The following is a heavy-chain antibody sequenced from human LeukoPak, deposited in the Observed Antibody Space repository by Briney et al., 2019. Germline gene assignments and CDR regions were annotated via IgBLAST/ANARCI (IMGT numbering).Heavy chain of an antibody. D-gene: IGHD3-10*01. CDR1: GFTVSSNY. Sequence: PGGSLRLSCAASGFTVSSNYMSWVRQAPGKGLEWVPVIYSGGSTYYADSVKGRFTISRDNSKNTLYLQMNSLRAEDTAVYYCARSLYYYGSGSYYNPLYFDYWGQGTLVTVSS. J-gene: IGHJ4*02. CDR2: IYSGGST. V-gene: IGHV3-66*01. CDR3: ARSLYYYGSGSYYNPLYFDY.